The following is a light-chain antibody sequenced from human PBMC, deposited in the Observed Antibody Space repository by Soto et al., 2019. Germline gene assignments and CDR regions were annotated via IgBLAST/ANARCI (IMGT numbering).Light chain of an antibody. V-gene: IGKV3-15*01. CDR2: SAS. J-gene: IGKJ4*01. Sequence: EVLMTQSPATLSTSPGEGATLSCRASQGVGRSVAWYQQTPGQSPRLLIYSASTRASGVPARFSGSGSGTEFTLTISSLQSEDFAVYSCQQYYYWPLTFGEGTKVEIK. CDR1: QGVGRS. CDR3: QQYYYWPLT.